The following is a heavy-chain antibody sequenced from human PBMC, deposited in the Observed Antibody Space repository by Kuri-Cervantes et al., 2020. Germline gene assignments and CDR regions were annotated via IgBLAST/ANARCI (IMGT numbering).Heavy chain of an antibody. D-gene: IGHD2-2*01. J-gene: IGHJ3*02. V-gene: IGHV1-2*02. CDR3: ARLLRSTIVVVPATLLRAFDI. CDR2: MNPNSGGT. Sequence: ASVKVSCKASEYTFTRYDINWVRQATGQGLEWMGWMNPNSGGTNYAQKFQGRVTMTRDTSISTAYMELSRLRSDDTAVYYCARLLRSTIVVVPATLLRAFDIWGQGTMVTVSS. CDR1: EYTFTRYD.